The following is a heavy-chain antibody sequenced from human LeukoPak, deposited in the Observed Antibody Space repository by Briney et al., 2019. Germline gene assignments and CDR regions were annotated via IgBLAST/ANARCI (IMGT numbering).Heavy chain of an antibody. D-gene: IGHD3-16*01. CDR2: IWYDGSNK. V-gene: IGHV3-33*06. CDR1: GFTFSSYG. Sequence: GRSLRLSCAASGFTFSSYGMHWVRQAPGKGLEWVAVIWYDGSNKYYSDSVKGRFTISRDNSKKTLYLQMNSLRAEDTAVYYCAKRGEDDAFDIWGQGTMVTVSS. CDR3: AKRGEDDAFDI. J-gene: IGHJ3*02.